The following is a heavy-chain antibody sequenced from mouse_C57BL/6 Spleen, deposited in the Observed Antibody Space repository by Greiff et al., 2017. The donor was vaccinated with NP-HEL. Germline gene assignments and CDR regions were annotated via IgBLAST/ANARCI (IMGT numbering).Heavy chain of an antibody. V-gene: IGHV1-54*01. CDR3: ARSYGNYEYFDV. J-gene: IGHJ1*03. CDR2: INPGSGGT. CDR1: GYAFTNYL. Sequence: QVQLKESGAELVRPGTSVKVSCKASGYAFTNYLIEWVKQRPGQGLEWIGVINPGSGGTNYNEKFKGKATLTADKSSSTAYMQLSSLTSEDSAVYFCARSYGNYEYFDVWGTGTTVTVSS. D-gene: IGHD2-1*01.